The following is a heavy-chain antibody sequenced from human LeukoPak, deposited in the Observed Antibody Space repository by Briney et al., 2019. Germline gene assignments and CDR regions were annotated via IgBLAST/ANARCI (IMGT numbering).Heavy chain of an antibody. Sequence: PSETLSLTCTVSGGSISSGGYYWSWIRQPPGKGLEWIGYIYYSGSTNYNPSLKSRVTVSVDTSKNQFSLKLSSVTAADTAVYYCARENYGGNSGRGWYFDLWGRGTLVTVSS. V-gene: IGHV4-61*08. CDR3: ARENYGGNSGRGWYFDL. D-gene: IGHD4-23*01. CDR2: IYYSGST. CDR1: GGSISSGGYY. J-gene: IGHJ2*01.